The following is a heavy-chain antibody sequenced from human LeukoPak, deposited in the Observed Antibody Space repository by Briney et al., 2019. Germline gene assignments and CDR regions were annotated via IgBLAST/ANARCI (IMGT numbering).Heavy chain of an antibody. V-gene: IGHV3-23*01. D-gene: IGHD5-24*01. CDR1: GFTFSSYA. CDR3: ARARHGDGYNPDY. J-gene: IGHJ4*02. Sequence: PGGSLRLSCAASGFTFSSYAMSWVRQAPGKGLEWVSAISGSGGSTYYADSVKGRFTVSRDNGNNLLYLQMNSLRDGDTALYYCARARHGDGYNPDYWGQGSLVTVSS. CDR2: ISGSGGST.